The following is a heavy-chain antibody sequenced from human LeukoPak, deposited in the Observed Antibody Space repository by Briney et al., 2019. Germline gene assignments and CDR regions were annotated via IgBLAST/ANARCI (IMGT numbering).Heavy chain of an antibody. CDR1: GGSISSSSYY. CDR3: ASRDYDILTGYDY. J-gene: IGHJ4*02. CDR2: IYYSGST. V-gene: IGHV4-39*01. D-gene: IGHD3-9*01. Sequence: SETLSLTCTVSGGSISSSSYYWGWIRQPPGKGLEWIGSIYYSGSTYYNPSLKSRVTISVDTSKNQFSLKLSSVTAADTAVYYCASRDYDILTGYDYWGQGTLVTVSS.